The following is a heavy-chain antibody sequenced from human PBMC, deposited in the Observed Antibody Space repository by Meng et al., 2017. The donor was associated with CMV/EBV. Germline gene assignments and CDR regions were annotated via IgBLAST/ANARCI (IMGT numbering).Heavy chain of an antibody. CDR1: GYSFTRYW. CDR2: IYPGDSDT. Sequence: GESLKISCKGSGYSFTRYWIGWVRQMLGKGLEWMGVIYPGDSDTRYSPSFQGQVTISVDKSISTAYLQWSSLKASDTAMYFCARPYYYDYSNYWYFDLWGRGTLVTVSS. V-gene: IGHV5-51*01. CDR3: ARPYYYDYSNYWYFDL. J-gene: IGHJ2*01. D-gene: IGHD3-16*01.